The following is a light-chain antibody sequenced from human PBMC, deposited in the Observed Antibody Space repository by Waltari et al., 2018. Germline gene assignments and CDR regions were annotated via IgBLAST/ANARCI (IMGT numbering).Light chain of an antibody. CDR1: QNVGSN. V-gene: IGKV3-15*01. CDR2: GAS. Sequence: EIVLTQSPGTLSLSPGERATLSCRASQNVGSNLAWYHQKPGQAPRLLVYGASTRATGITARFSGSGSGTEFTLTISSLQSEDFAVYYCQQYNNWPRTFGQGTTVEIK. CDR3: QQYNNWPRT. J-gene: IGKJ1*01.